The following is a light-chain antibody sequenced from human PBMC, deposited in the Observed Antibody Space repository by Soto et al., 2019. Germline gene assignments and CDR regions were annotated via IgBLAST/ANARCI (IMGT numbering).Light chain of an antibody. CDR2: QDS. CDR3: QAWDSSHYV. J-gene: IGLJ1*01. CDR1: KLGDKY. Sequence: SYELTQPPSVSVSPGQTASITCSGDKLGDKYACWYQQKPGQSPVLVIYQDSKRPSGIPERFSGSNSGNTATLTISGTQAMDEADYYCQAWDSSHYVFGTGTKVTV. V-gene: IGLV3-1*01.